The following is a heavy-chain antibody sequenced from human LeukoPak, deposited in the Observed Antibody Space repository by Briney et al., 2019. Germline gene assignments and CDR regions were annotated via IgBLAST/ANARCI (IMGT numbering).Heavy chain of an antibody. CDR1: GFTFSSYA. Sequence: PGGSLRLSCAASGFTFSSYAMTWVRQAPGKGLEWVSAISGSGGKTNYADSVKGRYTISRDNSKSTLYLQMNSLRAEDTAVYYCAQDRYYDFLTGYLAWGQGTLVTVSS. CDR3: AQDRYYDFLTGYLA. D-gene: IGHD3-9*01. J-gene: IGHJ5*02. V-gene: IGHV3-23*01. CDR2: ISGSGGKT.